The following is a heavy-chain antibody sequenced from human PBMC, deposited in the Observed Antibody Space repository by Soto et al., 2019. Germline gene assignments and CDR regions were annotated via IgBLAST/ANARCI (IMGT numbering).Heavy chain of an antibody. CDR3: ARHLSVRGVFDF. CDR1: GDSLSGYY. V-gene: IGHV4-59*08. Sequence: SETLSLTCTVSGDSLSGYYWSWIRQTPGKGLEWIGYFYSSGSPHHNPSLKSRVTISEDRSKNQFSLKLSSVAAADTAVYYCARHLSVRGVFDFWGQGTQVTVSS. D-gene: IGHD3-10*01. CDR2: FYSSGSP. J-gene: IGHJ4*02.